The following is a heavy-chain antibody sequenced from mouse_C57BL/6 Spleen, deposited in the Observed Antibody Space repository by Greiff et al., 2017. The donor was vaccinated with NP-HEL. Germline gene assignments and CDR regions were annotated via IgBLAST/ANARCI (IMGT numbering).Heavy chain of an antibody. CDR3: ARYGLRRGRAMDY. V-gene: IGHV5-9*01. J-gene: IGHJ4*01. CDR2: ISGGGGNT. CDR1: GFTFSSYT. D-gene: IGHD2-2*01. Sequence: EVKLMESGGGLVKPGGSLKLSCAASGFTFSSYTMSWVRQTPEKRLEWVATISGGGGNTYYPDSVKGRFTISRDNAKNTLYLQMSSLRSEDTALYYCARYGLRRGRAMDYWGQGTSVTVSS.